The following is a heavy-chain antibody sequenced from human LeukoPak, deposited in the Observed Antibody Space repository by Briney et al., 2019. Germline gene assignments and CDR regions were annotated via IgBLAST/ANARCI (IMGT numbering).Heavy chain of an antibody. J-gene: IGHJ4*02. CDR1: GYTFTGYY. V-gene: IGHV1-2*02. Sequence: ASVKVSCKASGYTFTGYYMHWVRQAPGQGLEWMGWINPNSGDTNYAQKFQGRVTMTRDTSISTAYMELSRLRSDDTAVYYCARTPNYDFWNGHKYPQGYFDYWGQGTLVTVSS. D-gene: IGHD3-3*01. CDR3: ARTPNYDFWNGHKYPQGYFDY. CDR2: INPNSGDT.